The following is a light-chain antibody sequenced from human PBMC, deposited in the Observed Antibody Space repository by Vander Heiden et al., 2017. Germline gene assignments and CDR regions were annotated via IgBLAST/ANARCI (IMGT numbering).Light chain of an antibody. V-gene: IGLV2-11*01. CDR2: DVT. J-gene: IGLJ1*01. CDR3: CSYTGSYTYV. CDR1: SSDVGGYDY. Sequence: QSALTPPRSVSSSPGQSVTLSCTGTSSDVGGYDYVSWYQQQPGKAPKPMIYDVTKRPSGVPDRFSGSKSGNTASLTISGLQAEDEADYYCCSYTGSYTYVFGTGTKV.